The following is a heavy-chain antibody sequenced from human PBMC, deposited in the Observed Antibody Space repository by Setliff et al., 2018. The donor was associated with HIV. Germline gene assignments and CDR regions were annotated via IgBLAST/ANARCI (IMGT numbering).Heavy chain of an antibody. V-gene: IGHV2-5*01. CDR2: IHWNDAN. J-gene: IGHJ4*02. D-gene: IGHD6-13*01. CDR1: GFSLTTSGVG. Sequence: GSGPTLVNPTQTLTLTCTFSGFSLTTSGVGVGWIRQPPGKALEWLAVIHWNDANHYSPSLKTRLSITKDTSKNQMVLTMTNMDPVDTATYYCVHSTFVAAAGGFDYWGQGTLVTVSS. CDR3: VHSTFVAAAGGFDY.